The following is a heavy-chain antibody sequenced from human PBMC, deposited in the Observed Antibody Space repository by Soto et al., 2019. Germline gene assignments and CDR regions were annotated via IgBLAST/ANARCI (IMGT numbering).Heavy chain of an antibody. Sequence: EVQLLESGGGLVQPGGSLRVSCAASGFIFSNYAMSWVRQAPGKGLEWVSVISGSGAGTYYADSVKGRFTISRDNSKNTVYLQMNSLRAEDTAVYYCAKKRDVWGATTCAAWWGQGTLVTVSS. D-gene: IGHD1-26*01. J-gene: IGHJ4*02. V-gene: IGHV3-23*01. CDR2: ISGSGAGT. CDR1: GFIFSNYA. CDR3: AKKRDVWGATTCAAW.